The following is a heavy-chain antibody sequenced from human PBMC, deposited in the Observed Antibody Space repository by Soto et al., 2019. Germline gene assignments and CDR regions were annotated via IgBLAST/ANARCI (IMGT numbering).Heavy chain of an antibody. CDR1: GGTFSSYT. CDR2: IIPILGIA. V-gene: IGHV1-69*08. J-gene: IGHJ6*03. D-gene: IGHD1-20*01. Sequence: QVQLVRSGAEVKKPGSSVKVSCKASGGTFSSYTISWVRQAPGQGLEWMGRIIPILGIANYAQKFQGRVTITADKSTSTAYMELSSLRSEDTAVYYCARDITIERAYYYYYMDVWGKGTTVNVSS. CDR3: ARDITIERAYYYYYMDV.